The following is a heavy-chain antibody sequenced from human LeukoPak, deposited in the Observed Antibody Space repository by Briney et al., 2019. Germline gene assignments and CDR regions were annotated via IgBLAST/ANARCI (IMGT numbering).Heavy chain of an antibody. CDR1: GFTFNICW. CDR3: ARDRDYVPVH. D-gene: IGHD4/OR15-4a*01. J-gene: IGHJ4*02. Sequence: GGSLRLSCAASGFTFNICWMHWVRQAPGKGLVWVSRINSDGSATTYADSVKGRFTISRDNAKNTLYLHMNSLTAEDTAVYYCARDRDYVPVHWGQGTLVTVSS. V-gene: IGHV3-74*01. CDR2: INSDGSAT.